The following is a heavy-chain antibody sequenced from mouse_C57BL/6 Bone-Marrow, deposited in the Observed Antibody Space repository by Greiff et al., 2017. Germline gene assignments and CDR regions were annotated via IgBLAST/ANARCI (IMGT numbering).Heavy chain of an antibody. CDR2: INPYNGGT. Sequence: EVKLQESGPVLVKPGASVKMSCKASGYTFTDYYMNWVKQSHGKSLEWIGVINPYNGGTSYNQKFKGKATLTVDKSSSTAYMELNSLTSEDSAVYYCARFPLYDYDGRGYWGQGTSVTVSS. CDR3: ARFPLYDYDGRGY. D-gene: IGHD2-4*01. J-gene: IGHJ4*01. CDR1: GYTFTDYY. V-gene: IGHV1-19*01.